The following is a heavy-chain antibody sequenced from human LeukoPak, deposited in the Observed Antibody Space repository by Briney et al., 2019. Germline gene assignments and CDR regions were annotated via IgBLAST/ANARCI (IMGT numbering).Heavy chain of an antibody. CDR2: TSYDGSSK. J-gene: IGHJ4*02. CDR1: GFTFSSYG. Sequence: GGSLRLSCAASGFTFSSYGMHWVRQAPGKGLEWVAVTSYDGSSKNYADSVKGRFTVSRDNPKNTLYLQMNSLRPEDMAVYYCARVGASGTFDYWGQGTLVTVSS. V-gene: IGHV3-30*03. D-gene: IGHD1-26*01. CDR3: ARVGASGTFDY.